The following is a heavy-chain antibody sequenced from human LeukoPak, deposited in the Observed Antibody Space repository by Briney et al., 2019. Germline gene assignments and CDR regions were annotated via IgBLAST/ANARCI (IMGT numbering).Heavy chain of an antibody. V-gene: IGHV3-30*02. CDR3: ARDPIGVAGTGAFDI. J-gene: IGHJ3*02. CDR2: IRYDGSNK. CDR1: GFTFSSYA. Sequence: PGGSLRLSCAASGFTFSSYAMSWVRQAPGKGLEWVAFIRYDGSNKYYADSVKGRFTISRDNSKNTLYLQMNSLRAEDTAVYYCARDPIGVAGTGAFDIWGQGTMVTVSS. D-gene: IGHD6-19*01.